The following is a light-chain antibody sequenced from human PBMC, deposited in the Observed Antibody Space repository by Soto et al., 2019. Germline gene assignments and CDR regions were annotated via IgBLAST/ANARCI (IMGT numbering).Light chain of an antibody. CDR3: ETWDSNTRV. Sequence: QLVLTQSSSASASLGSSVKLTCTLSSGNSSYIIAWHQQQPGKATRYLMKLEGSGSYNKGSGVPDRFSGSSSGADRYLTISNLQSEDEADYYCETWDSNTRVFGGGTKLTVL. CDR2: LEGSGSY. CDR1: SGNSSYI. J-gene: IGLJ2*01. V-gene: IGLV4-60*03.